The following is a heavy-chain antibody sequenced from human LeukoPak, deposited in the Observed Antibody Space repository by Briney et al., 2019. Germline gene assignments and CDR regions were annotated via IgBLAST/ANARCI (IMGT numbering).Heavy chain of an antibody. Sequence: ASVKVSCKASGYTFTSYDINWVRQATGQGLEWMGWMNPNSGNTGYAQKFQGRVTMTRNTSISTAFMELSRLRSDDTAVYYCARAWAVAGVATGGYWGQGTLVTVSS. CDR1: GYTFTSYD. CDR2: MNPNSGNT. CDR3: ARAWAVAGVATGGY. J-gene: IGHJ4*02. V-gene: IGHV1-8*01. D-gene: IGHD6-19*01.